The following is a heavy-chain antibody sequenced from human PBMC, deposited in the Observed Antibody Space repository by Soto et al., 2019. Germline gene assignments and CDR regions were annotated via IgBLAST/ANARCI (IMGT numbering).Heavy chain of an antibody. V-gene: IGHV3-73*01. CDR3: TRQTDAVQWLVVPTDYNFDY. Sequence: TGGSLRLSCAASGFTFGGSAMHWVRQASGKGLEWVGHIRSKTNSYATAYAESVKGRFTISRDDSMNTAYLQMNRLKTEDTAVYFCTRQTDAVQWLVVPTDYNFDYWGQGTLVTVSS. CDR1: GFTFGGSA. CDR2: IRSKTNSYAT. J-gene: IGHJ4*02. D-gene: IGHD6-19*01.